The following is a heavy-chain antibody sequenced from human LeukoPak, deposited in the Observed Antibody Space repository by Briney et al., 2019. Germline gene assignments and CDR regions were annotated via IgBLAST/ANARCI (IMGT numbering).Heavy chain of an antibody. J-gene: IGHJ4*02. CDR2: IWYEEKTK. CDR1: GFTFKDYR. V-gene: IGHV3-33*03. CDR3: AKEGIYLKSSLED. Sequence: GGSLRLSCTTSGFTFKDYRMHWVRQAPGNGLEWVATIWYEEKTKYYIDSVKGRFTISRDNSKNTIYLRMNSLRVDDTAIYYCAKEGIYLKSSLEDWGQGTPVTVSS. D-gene: IGHD5-12*01.